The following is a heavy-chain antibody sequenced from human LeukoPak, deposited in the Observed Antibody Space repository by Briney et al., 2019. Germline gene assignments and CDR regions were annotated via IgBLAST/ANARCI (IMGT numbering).Heavy chain of an antibody. CDR3: AELGITMIGGV. CDR1: GFTFRSYE. V-gene: IGHV3-48*03. Sequence: GGSLRLSCAASGFTFRSYEMNGVRPAPGKGLEWVSYISSSGRSINYADSVGGRFTISRDNGKNSLYMKIKSLRAEDAAVYYCAELGITMIGGVRGKGATVTISS. CDR2: ISSSGRSI. J-gene: IGHJ6*04. D-gene: IGHD3-10*02.